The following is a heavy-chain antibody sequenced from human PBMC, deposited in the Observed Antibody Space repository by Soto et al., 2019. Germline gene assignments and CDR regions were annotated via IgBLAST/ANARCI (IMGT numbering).Heavy chain of an antibody. D-gene: IGHD3-3*01. Sequence: QVQLQESGPGLVKPSQTLSLTCTVSRASISSGGYYWSWIRQHPGRGLEWIAYINDSGNTYYNPSLKSRITISMDTSKNQFSLKMSSVTAADTAVYYCARRKDWRGYRNLDYWGQGTLVTVSS. CDR2: INDSGNT. V-gene: IGHV4-31*03. CDR1: RASISSGGYY. CDR3: ARRKDWRGYRNLDY. J-gene: IGHJ4*02.